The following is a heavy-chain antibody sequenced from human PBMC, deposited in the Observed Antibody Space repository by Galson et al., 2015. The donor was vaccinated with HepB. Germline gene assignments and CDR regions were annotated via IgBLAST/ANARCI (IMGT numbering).Heavy chain of an antibody. D-gene: IGHD2-2*02. Sequence: SVKVSCKASGYTFTGYYMHWVRQAPGQGLEWMGWINPNSGGTNYAQKFQGRVTMTRDTSISTAYMELSRLRSDDTAVYYCARGPCLDSSSTSCYTQPLIDYYYYYYMDVWGKGTTVTVSS. CDR3: ARGPCLDSSSTSCYTQPLIDYYYYYYMDV. J-gene: IGHJ6*03. CDR2: INPNSGGT. V-gene: IGHV1-2*02. CDR1: GYTFTGYY.